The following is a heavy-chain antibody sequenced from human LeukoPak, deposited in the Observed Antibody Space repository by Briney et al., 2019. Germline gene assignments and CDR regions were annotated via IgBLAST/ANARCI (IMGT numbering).Heavy chain of an antibody. CDR2: IYYSGST. V-gene: IGHV4-59*13. D-gene: IGHD5-24*01. CDR3: ARGRDGYSS. Sequence: PSETLSLTCTVSGDSITTYYWAGFRKPPGKGLEWIGYIYYSGSTNDNPSLKSRVTISVDTSKNQFSLKLSSVTAADTAVYYCARGRDGYSSWGQGTLVTVSS. CDR1: GDSITTYY. J-gene: IGHJ4*02.